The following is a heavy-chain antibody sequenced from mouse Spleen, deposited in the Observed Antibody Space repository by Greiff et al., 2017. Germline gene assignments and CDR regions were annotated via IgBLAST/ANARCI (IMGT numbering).Heavy chain of an antibody. D-gene: IGHD1-1*01. V-gene: IGHV1-69*01. Sequence: QVQLQQPGAELVMPGASVKLSCKASGYTFTSYWMHWVKQRPGQGLEWIGEIDPSDSYTNYNQKFKGKATLTVDKSSSTAYMQLSSLTSEDSAVYYCARNYGSSYDYFDYCGQGTTLTVSS. J-gene: IGHJ2*01. CDR3: ARNYGSSYDYFDY. CDR2: IDPSDSYT. CDR1: GYTFTSYW.